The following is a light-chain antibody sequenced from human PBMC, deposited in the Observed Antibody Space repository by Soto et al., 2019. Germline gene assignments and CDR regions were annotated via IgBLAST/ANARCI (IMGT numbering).Light chain of an antibody. CDR1: QSISSR. CDR2: DAS. CDR3: QQYNSYRT. J-gene: IGKJ1*01. Sequence: DIQMTQSPSTLSASVGDRVTITCRASQSISSRLAWYQQKPGKAPKLPIYDASSLESGVPSRFSGSGSGTEFTLTISSLQPDDFATYYCQQYNSYRTFGQGTKVDIK. V-gene: IGKV1-5*01.